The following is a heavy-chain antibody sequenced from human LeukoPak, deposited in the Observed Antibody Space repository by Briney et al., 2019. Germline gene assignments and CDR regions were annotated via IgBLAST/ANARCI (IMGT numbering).Heavy chain of an antibody. J-gene: IGHJ4*02. CDR2: ISAYNGNT. CDR1: GYTFTSYG. D-gene: IGHD3-3*01. Sequence: ASVKVSCKASGYTFTSYGISWVRQAPGQGLEWMGWISAYNGNTNYAQKLQGRVTMTTDTSTRTAYMWLRSLRSDDTAVYYCASGAGFWSGYNYWGQGTRVSVSS. V-gene: IGHV1-18*01. CDR3: ASGAGFWSGYNY.